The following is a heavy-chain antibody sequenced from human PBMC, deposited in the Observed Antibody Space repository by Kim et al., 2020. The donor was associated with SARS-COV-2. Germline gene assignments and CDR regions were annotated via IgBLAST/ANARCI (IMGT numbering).Heavy chain of an antibody. V-gene: IGHV1-18*01. D-gene: IGHD3-16*01. Sequence: ASVKVSCEASGYTFTSYGISWVRQAPGQGLEWMGWISAYNGNTNYAQKLQGRVTMTTDTSTSTAYMELRSLRSDDTAVYYCARESVYATVNWFDPWGQGTLVTVSS. CDR3: ARESVYATVNWFDP. CDR2: ISAYNGNT. CDR1: GYTFTSYG. J-gene: IGHJ5*02.